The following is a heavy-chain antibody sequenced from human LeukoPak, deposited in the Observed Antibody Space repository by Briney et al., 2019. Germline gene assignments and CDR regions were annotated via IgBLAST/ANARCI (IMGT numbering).Heavy chain of an antibody. CDR2: IYYIWST. D-gene: IGHD6-19*01. V-gene: IGHV4-59*08. CDR1: GDSINSYY. CDR3: ARHARIAVAGLDY. J-gene: IGHJ4*02. Sequence: PSETLSLTCTVSGDSINSYYWSWIRQPPGKGLEGIGYIYYIWSTNYNPSLKSRVTISVDTSKNQLSLKLTSVTAADTAVYYCARHARIAVAGLDYWGQGTLVTVSS.